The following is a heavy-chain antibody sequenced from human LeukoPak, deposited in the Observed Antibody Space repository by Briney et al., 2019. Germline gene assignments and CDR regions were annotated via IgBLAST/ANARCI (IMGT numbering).Heavy chain of an antibody. D-gene: IGHD4-17*01. J-gene: IGHJ5*02. CDR1: GYTFTGYY. V-gene: IGHV1-2*02. CDR2: INPNSSGT. Sequence: ASVKVSCKASGYTFTGYYMHWVRQAPGQGLEWMGWINPNSSGTNYAQKFQGRVTMTRDTSISTAYMELSRLRSDDTAVYYCARDRATVTDGVWFDPWGQGTLFTVSS. CDR3: ARDRATVTDGVWFDP.